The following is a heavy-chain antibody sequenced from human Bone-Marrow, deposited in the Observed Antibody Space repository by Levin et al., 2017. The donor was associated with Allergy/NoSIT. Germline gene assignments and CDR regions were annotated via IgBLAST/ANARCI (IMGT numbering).Heavy chain of an antibody. V-gene: IGHV1-8*01. CDR1: GYTFTSYD. Sequence: ASVKVSCKASGYTFTSYDINWVRQATGQGLEWMGWMNPNSGNTGYAQKFQGRVTMTRNTSISTAYMELSSLRSEDTAVYYCARDTPYDSSGYSPTYNWFDPWGQGTLVTVSS. CDR3: ARDTPYDSSGYSPTYNWFDP. CDR2: MNPNSGNT. D-gene: IGHD3-22*01. J-gene: IGHJ5*02.